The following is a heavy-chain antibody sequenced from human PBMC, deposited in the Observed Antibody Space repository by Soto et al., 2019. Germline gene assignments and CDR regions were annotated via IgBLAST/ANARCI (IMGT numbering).Heavy chain of an antibody. CDR1: RFTFSSYA. D-gene: IGHD3-3*01. CDR3: ARDRWLLSEYYFEY. J-gene: IGHJ4*02. CDR2: ISYDGSNK. V-gene: IGHV3-30-3*01. Sequence: SLNISFEASRFTFSSYAIHWVLQTPGKGLECVAVISYDGSNKYSADSVKGRFTISRDNSKNTLYLQMNSLRAEDTAVYYCARDRWLLSEYYFEYWGQGTLVTVSS.